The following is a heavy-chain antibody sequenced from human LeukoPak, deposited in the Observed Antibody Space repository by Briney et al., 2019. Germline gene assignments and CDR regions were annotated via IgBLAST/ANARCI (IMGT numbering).Heavy chain of an antibody. CDR3: ARGGYCSGGSCYSTHFDY. CDR2: IYTSGST. J-gene: IGHJ4*02. CDR1: GGSISSYY. Sequence: PSETLSLTCTVSGGSISSYYWSWIRQPPGKGLEWIGRIYTSGSTNYNPSLKSRVTISVDTSKNQFSLKLSSVTAADTAVYYCARGGYCSGGSCYSTHFDYWGQGTLVTVSS. D-gene: IGHD2-15*01. V-gene: IGHV4-4*08.